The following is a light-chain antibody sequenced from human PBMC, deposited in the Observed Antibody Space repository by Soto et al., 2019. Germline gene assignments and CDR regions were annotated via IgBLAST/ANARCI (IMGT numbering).Light chain of an antibody. CDR3: QQYNNWPLT. CDR2: GAS. Sequence: EIVLTQSPGTLSLSPGERATLSCRASQSVSSSYLAWYQQKPGQAPRLLIYGASSRATGIPDRFSGSGSGTDFTLTISRLEPEDFAVYYCQQYNNWPLTVGGGTKVDIK. J-gene: IGKJ4*01. CDR1: QSVSSSY. V-gene: IGKV3-20*01.